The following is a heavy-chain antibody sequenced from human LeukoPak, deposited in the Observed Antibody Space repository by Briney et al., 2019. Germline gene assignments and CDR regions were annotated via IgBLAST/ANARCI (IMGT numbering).Heavy chain of an antibody. CDR1: GFTFDDYA. V-gene: IGHV3-9*01. J-gene: IGHJ4*02. CDR2: ISWNSGSI. CDR3: AKAYFLEWLSRFDY. D-gene: IGHD3-3*01. Sequence: GRSLRLSCAASGFTFDDYAMHWVRQAPGKGLEWVSGISWNSGSIGYADSVKGRFTISRDNAKNSLYLQMNSLRAEDTAVYYCAKAYFLEWLSRFDYWGQGTLVTVSS.